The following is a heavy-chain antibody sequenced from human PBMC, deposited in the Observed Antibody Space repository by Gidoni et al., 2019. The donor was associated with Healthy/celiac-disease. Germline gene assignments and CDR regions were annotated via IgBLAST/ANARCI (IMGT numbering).Heavy chain of an antibody. J-gene: IGHJ3*02. D-gene: IGHD3-3*01. Sequence: ALEWLGRTYYRSKWYNDYAVSVKSRITINPDTSKNQFSLQLNSVTSEETAVYYCARVGYDFWSGYYSLAFDIWGQGTMVTVSS. V-gene: IGHV6-1*01. CDR3: ARVGYDFWSGYYSLAFDI. CDR2: TYYRSKWYN.